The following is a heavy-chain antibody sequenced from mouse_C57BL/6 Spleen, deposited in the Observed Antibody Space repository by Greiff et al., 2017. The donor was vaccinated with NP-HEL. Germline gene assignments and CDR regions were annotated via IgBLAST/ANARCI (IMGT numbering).Heavy chain of an antibody. J-gene: IGHJ2*01. CDR2: INPNNGGT. V-gene: IGHV1-26*01. D-gene: IGHD1-2*01. Sequence: EVQLQQSGPELVKPGASVKISCKASGYTFTDYYMNWVKQSHGKSLEWIGDINPNNGGTSYNQKFKGKATLTVDKSSSTAYMELRSLTSEDSAVYYCARSPSTAPDYWGQGTTLTVSS. CDR1: GYTFTDYY. CDR3: ARSPSTAPDY.